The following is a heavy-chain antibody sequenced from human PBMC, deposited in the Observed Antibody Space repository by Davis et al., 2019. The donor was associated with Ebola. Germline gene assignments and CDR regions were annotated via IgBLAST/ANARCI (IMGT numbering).Heavy chain of an antibody. J-gene: IGHJ4*02. CDR3: ASDPHSSNWSGGLF. CDR1: AYSISTGYY. CDR2: IYHSGST. Sequence: MPSGSLTLSCTVSAYSISTGYYWRWLRHPPGKGLEWIGSIYHSGSTYYNPSLKSRVTISVDTSKNQFSLKLSSVTAADTAVYYCASDPHSSNWSGGLFWGQGTLVTVSS. V-gene: IGHV4-38-2*02. D-gene: IGHD6-13*01.